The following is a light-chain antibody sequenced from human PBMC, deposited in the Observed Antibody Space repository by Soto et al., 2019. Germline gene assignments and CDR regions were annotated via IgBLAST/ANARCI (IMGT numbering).Light chain of an antibody. V-gene: IGLV1-47*02. CDR2: TND. CDR3: SATDDSLGGPV. CDR1: YSNVETNY. Sequence: QSVLTQPPSASGTPGQRVTISCSGSYSNVETNYVYWYQQVPGTAPKLLIYTNDQRPSGVPDRFSASKSGTSASLAISGLRSEDEAEYFCSATDDSLGGPVFGGGTKVTVL. J-gene: IGLJ2*01.